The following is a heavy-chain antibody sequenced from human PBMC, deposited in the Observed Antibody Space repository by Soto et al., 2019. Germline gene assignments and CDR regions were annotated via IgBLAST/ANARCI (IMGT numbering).Heavy chain of an antibody. CDR1: GYTFTSYY. V-gene: IGHV1-46*03. CDR2: INPSGGST. Sequence: ASVKVSCKASGYTFTSYYMHWVRQAPGQGLEWMGIINPSGGSTSYAQKFQGRVTMTRDTSTSTVYMELSSLRSEDTAVYYCARDPSIGSYSSFPPDYWGQGTLVTVSS. D-gene: IGHD1-26*01. J-gene: IGHJ4*02. CDR3: ARDPSIGSYSSFPPDY.